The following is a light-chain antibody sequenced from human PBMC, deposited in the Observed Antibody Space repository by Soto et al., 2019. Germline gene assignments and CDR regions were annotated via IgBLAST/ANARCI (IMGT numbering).Light chain of an antibody. CDR2: DAS. J-gene: IGKJ2*01. Sequence: DLRMTQSPSSLSASVGDRVTITCQASQDIRNYLNWYQQKPGKAPKLLIYDASNLETGVPSRFSGSGSGTDFTFTISSLQPEDIATYYCQQYDNLPYTFGQGTKLEIK. CDR1: QDIRNY. V-gene: IGKV1-33*01. CDR3: QQYDNLPYT.